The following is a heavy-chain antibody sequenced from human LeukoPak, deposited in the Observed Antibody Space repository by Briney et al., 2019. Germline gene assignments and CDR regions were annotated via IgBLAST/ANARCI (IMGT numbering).Heavy chain of an antibody. CDR1: GFTFSTYG. J-gene: IGHJ4*02. D-gene: IGHD5-18*01. V-gene: IGHV3-23*01. CDR2: ISGSGGST. Sequence: GGSLRLFCEASGFTFSTYGMNWVRQAPGKGLEWVSTISGSGGSTYYADSVKGRFTISRDNSKNTLYVQMNSLRAEDTAVYYCAKGGSNSYGYFNYWGQGTLVTVSS. CDR3: AKGGSNSYGYFNY.